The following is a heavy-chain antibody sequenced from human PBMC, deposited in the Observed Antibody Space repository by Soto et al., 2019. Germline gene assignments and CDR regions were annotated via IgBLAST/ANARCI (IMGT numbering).Heavy chain of an antibody. CDR3: AKDAYGDGYFDY. V-gene: IGHV3-9*01. D-gene: IGHD4-17*01. CDR1: GFTFDDYA. J-gene: IGHJ4*02. CDR2: ISWNSGAI. Sequence: EVQLVESGGDLVQPGRSLRLSCAVSGFTFDDYAMHWVRQAPGKGLEWVSGISWNSGAIGYADSVKGRFTISRDNAKNSLYLQMNSLRVEDTALYNCAKDAYGDGYFDYWGQGTLVTVSS.